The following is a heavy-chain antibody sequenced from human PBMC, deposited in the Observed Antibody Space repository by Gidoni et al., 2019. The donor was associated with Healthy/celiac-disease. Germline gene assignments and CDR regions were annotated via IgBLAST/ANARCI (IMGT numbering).Heavy chain of an antibody. CDR3: ARDMYSSSWGSWFDP. CDR2: INPNSGGT. CDR1: GYTFTGYY. D-gene: IGHD6-13*01. J-gene: IGHJ5*02. Sequence: QVPLVQSGAEVKKPGASVKVSCKASGYTFTGYYMHWVRQAPGQGLEWMGWINPNSGGTNYAQKFQGRVTMTRDTSISTAYMELSRLRSDDTAVYYCARDMYSSSWGSWFDPWGQGTLVTVSS. V-gene: IGHV1-2*02.